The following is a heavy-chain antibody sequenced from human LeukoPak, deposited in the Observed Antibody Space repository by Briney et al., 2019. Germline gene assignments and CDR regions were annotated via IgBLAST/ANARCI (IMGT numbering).Heavy chain of an antibody. V-gene: IGHV3-9*01. D-gene: IGHD3-3*01. Sequence: GGSLRLSCAASGFTFDDYAVHWVRQAPGKGLEWVSGISWNSGSIGYADSVKGRFTISRDNAKNSLYLQMNSLRAEDTALYYCATSPFGVVIPLDVWGQGTTVTVSS. J-gene: IGHJ6*02. CDR2: ISWNSGSI. CDR3: ATSPFGVVIPLDV. CDR1: GFTFDDYA.